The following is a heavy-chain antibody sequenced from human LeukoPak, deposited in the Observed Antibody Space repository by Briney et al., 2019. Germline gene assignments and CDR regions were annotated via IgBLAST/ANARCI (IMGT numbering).Heavy chain of an antibody. V-gene: IGHV3-23*01. CDR2: IHPSNGKT. CDR1: GFTFSSYA. D-gene: IGHD7-27*01. CDR3: AKGSWGDD. Sequence: HPGGSLRLSCAASGFTFSSYAMHWVRQAPGKGLEWVSSIHPSNGKTDYADSVKGRFTISRDNSKNTLYLQMNSLRVDDTALYYCAKGSWGDDWGPGTLVTVSS. J-gene: IGHJ4*02.